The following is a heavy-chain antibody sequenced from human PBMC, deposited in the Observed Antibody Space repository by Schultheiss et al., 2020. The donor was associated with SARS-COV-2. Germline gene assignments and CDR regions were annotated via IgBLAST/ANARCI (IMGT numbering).Heavy chain of an antibody. V-gene: IGHV3-21*01. CDR2: ISGSSSYI. CDR3: ARVRSLNPQYYFDY. J-gene: IGHJ4*02. CDR1: GFTFSSYS. Sequence: GGSLRLSCAASGFTFSSYSMNWVRQAPGKGLEWVSSISGSSSYIYYADSVKGRFTISRDNAKNSLYLQMNSLRAEDTAVYYCARVRSLNPQYYFDYWGQGTLVTVSS.